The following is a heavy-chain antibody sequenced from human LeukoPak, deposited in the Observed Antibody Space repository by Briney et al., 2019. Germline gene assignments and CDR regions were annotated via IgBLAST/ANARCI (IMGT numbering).Heavy chain of an antibody. V-gene: IGHV4-39*07. Sequence: SETLSLTCTVSGGSISSSSYYWGWIRQSPGKGLEWIGEINHSESTNYNPSLKSRVTISVDTSKNQLSLKLTSVTAADTAVYYCARGPPTDYYDGSGYYYFDYWGQGTLVTVSS. J-gene: IGHJ4*02. D-gene: IGHD3-22*01. CDR1: GGSISSSSYY. CDR3: ARGPPTDYYDGSGYYYFDY. CDR2: INHSEST.